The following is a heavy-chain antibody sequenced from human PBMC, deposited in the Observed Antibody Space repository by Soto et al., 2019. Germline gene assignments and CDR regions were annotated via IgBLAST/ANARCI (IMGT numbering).Heavy chain of an antibody. Sequence: ASVRVSCKASGYTFTSYDSNWVRQAPGEGREWMGWMNPNSGNTGNAQRFQGRVTMTRNTAISAAYMELSSLRSEDTAGYYCARRIPARRFLEWSPHADYYYGMDVWGQRTTVTVSS. CDR2: MNPNSGNT. J-gene: IGHJ6*02. V-gene: IGHV1-8*01. CDR1: GYTFTSYD. D-gene: IGHD3-3*01. CDR3: ARRIPARRFLEWSPHADYYYGMDV.